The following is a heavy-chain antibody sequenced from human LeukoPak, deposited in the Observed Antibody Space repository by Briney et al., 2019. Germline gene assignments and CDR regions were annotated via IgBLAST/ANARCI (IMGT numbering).Heavy chain of an antibody. CDR2: ISGSGTNT. J-gene: IGHJ4*02. V-gene: IGHV3-23*01. CDR3: AKSGYNRFDY. Sequence: GGSLRLSCAASGFTFSSYAMSWVRQAPGKGLEWVSVISGSGTNTYYADSAKGRFTISRDNSKNTLYLQMNSLRAEDTAVYYCAKSGYNRFDYWGQGTLVTVSS. CDR1: GFTFSSYA. D-gene: IGHD5-24*01.